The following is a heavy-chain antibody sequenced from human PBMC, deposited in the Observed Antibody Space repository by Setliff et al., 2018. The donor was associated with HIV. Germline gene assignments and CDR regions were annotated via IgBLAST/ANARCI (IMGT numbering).Heavy chain of an antibody. CDR1: GYTFTNYA. D-gene: IGHD6-13*01. V-gene: IGHV1-3*01. CDR3: ARPDSRWYARGRDPLYGMDV. CDR2: INAGNGST. Sequence: GASVKFSCNASGYTFTNYAIPWVRQAPGQGLEWMGWINAGNGSTKYSQKFQGRVTITRDTFASTAYMELSSMRSEDTAVYYCARPDSRWYARGRDPLYGMDVWGQGTTVTVSS. J-gene: IGHJ6*02.